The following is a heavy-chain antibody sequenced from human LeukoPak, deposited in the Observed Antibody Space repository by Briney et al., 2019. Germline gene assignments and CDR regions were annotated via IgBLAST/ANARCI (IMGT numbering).Heavy chain of an antibody. J-gene: IGHJ4*02. CDR3: ARDSYYDSSGYSLEWNY. CDR1: GYTFTSYG. D-gene: IGHD3-22*01. Sequence: ASVKVSCKASGYTFTSYGISWVRQAPEQGLEWMGWISAYNGNTNYAQKLQGRVTMTTDTSTSTAYMELRSLRSDDTAVYYCARDSYYDSSGYSLEWNYWGQGTLVTVSS. CDR2: ISAYNGNT. V-gene: IGHV1-18*01.